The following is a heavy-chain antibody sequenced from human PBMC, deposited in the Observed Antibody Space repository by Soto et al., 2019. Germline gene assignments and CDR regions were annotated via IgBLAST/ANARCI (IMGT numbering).Heavy chain of an antibody. D-gene: IGHD5-12*01. CDR2: IYWDDDK. J-gene: IGHJ4*02. Sequence: QITLKESGPTLVKPTQTLTLTCTFSGFSLSTSGVGVGWIRQPPGKALEWLALIYWDDDKSYSPSLKSRLTITKDTSKNQVVLTMTNMDPVDTATYYCAHVYGGYDNFDYWGQGTLVTVS. CDR3: AHVYGGYDNFDY. V-gene: IGHV2-5*02. CDR1: GFSLSTSGVG.